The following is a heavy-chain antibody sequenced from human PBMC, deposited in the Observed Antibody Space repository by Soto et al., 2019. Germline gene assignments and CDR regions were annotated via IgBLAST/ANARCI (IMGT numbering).Heavy chain of an antibody. Sequence: PSETLSLTCTVSGGSISSGGYYWSWIRQHPGKGLEWIGYIYYSGSTYYNPSLKSRVTISVDTSKNQFSLKLSSVTAADTAVYYCARAQDDYGDYVWYFDYWGQGTLVTVSS. CDR1: GGSISSGGYY. D-gene: IGHD4-17*01. J-gene: IGHJ4*02. V-gene: IGHV4-31*03. CDR3: ARAQDDYGDYVWYFDY. CDR2: IYYSGST.